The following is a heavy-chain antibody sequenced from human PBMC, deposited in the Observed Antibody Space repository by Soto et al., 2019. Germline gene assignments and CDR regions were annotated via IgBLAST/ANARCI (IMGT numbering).Heavy chain of an antibody. J-gene: IGHJ4*02. V-gene: IGHV4-39*01. CDR3: ARPFAAQTVAGFDS. CDR2: IPYSGNT. CDR1: GGSLSSGSYY. Sequence: QLQLQESGPGLVKPSETLTLTCTVSGGSLSSGSYYWGWIRQPPGKGLEWIGSIPYSGNTYYNPSLKTRVTLSVDASKNGFPLKLSSVTAADTAAYYCARPFAAQTVAGFDSWGQGTLVTVSS. D-gene: IGHD6-19*01.